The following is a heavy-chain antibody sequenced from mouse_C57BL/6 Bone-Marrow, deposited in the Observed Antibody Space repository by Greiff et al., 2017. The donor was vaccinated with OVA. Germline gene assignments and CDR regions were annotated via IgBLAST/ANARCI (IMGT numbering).Heavy chain of an antibody. CDR2: IDPEDGDT. J-gene: IGHJ3*01. CDR3: ARSRGFLFGGSPLAC. V-gene: IGHV14-2*01. Sequence: VQLQQSGAELVKPGASVKLSCTASGFNFTDYYMHWVKQRTEQGLEWIGRIDPEDGDTKYAAKFQGKATITADTSSNTAYLQLSSLTSEDTAVYCCARSRGFLFGGSPLACWGQGTLVTVSA. D-gene: IGHD1-1*02. CDR1: GFNFTDYY.